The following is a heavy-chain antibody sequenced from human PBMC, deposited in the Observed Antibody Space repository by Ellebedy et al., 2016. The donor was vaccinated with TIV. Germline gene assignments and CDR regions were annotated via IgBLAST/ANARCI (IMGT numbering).Heavy chain of an antibody. V-gene: IGHV5-10-1*01. CDR1: GYSFTGYW. Sequence: GGSLRLXCHGSGYSFTGYWVNWVRQLPGKGLEWMGRIDPSDSYTNYSPSFQGHVTISADKSTGTAYLHWSSLTASDTAVYYCASPEGYGSGNYYSWGPGTLVTVSS. CDR3: ASPEGYGSGNYYS. D-gene: IGHD3-10*01. J-gene: IGHJ5*02. CDR2: IDPSDSYT.